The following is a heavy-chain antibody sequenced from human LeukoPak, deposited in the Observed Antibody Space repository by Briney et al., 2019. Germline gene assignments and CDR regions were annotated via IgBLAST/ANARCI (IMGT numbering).Heavy chain of an antibody. V-gene: IGHV4-61*02. CDR1: GASISSGNYF. J-gene: IGHJ5*02. CDR2: IYTSGGT. CDR3: ARALCINGVCEWFDH. D-gene: IGHD2-8*01. Sequence: PSETLSLTCTVSGASISSGNYFWSWIRQPAGKGLEWIGRIYTSGGTNYNPSLKTRVTISVDTSKNQFSLKLRSVTAADTAVYYCARALCINGVCEWFDHWGQGTLVTVSS.